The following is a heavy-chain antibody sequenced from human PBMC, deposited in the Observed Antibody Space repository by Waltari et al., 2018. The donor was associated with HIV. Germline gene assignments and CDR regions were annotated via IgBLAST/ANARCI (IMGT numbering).Heavy chain of an antibody. Sequence: EVQLVESGGALVKPGRSLRLSCTASGFTFGYYAMSWFRQAPGKGLEWVGFIRSKPYGGTTEYAASVKGRFTISRDDSKSIAYLQMNSLKTEDTAVYYCTGNYGGQYYFDNWGQGTLVTVSS. CDR2: IRSKPYGGTT. CDR3: TGNYGGQYYFDN. V-gene: IGHV3-49*05. D-gene: IGHD4-17*01. CDR1: GFTFGYYA. J-gene: IGHJ4*02.